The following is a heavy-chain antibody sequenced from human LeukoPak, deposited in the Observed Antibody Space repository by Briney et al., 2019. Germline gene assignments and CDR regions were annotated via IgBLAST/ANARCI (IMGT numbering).Heavy chain of an antibody. J-gene: IGHJ4*02. CDR1: GFTFSSYA. D-gene: IGHD6-13*01. CDR3: ARDAAAAGTGEFDY. Sequence: GGSLRLSCAASGFTFSSYAMHWVRQAPGKGLEWVAAISDDGSNKDYADSVKGRFTVSRDNSKNSLYLQMNSLRAEDTAVYYCARDAAAAGTGEFDYWGQGTLVTVSS. V-gene: IGHV3-30-3*01. CDR2: ISDDGSNK.